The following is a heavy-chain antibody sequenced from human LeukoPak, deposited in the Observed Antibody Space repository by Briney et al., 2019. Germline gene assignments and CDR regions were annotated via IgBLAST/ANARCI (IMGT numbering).Heavy chain of an antibody. Sequence: ASVKVSCKASGYTFTGYYMHWVRQAPGQGLEWMGWINPNSGGTNYAQKFQGWVTMTRDTSISTAYMELSRLRSDDTAVYYCARGVPLWFGEGWFDPWGQGTLVTVSS. D-gene: IGHD3-10*01. CDR2: INPNSGGT. J-gene: IGHJ5*02. V-gene: IGHV1-2*04. CDR3: ARGVPLWFGEGWFDP. CDR1: GYTFTGYY.